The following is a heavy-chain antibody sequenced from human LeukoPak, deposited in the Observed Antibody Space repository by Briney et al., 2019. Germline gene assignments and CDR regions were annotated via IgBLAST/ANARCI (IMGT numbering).Heavy chain of an antibody. D-gene: IGHD2-21*02. J-gene: IGHJ4*02. Sequence: PSETLSPTCAVYGGSFSGYYWGWIRQPPGKGLEWIGSIYYSGSTYYNPSLKSRVTISVDTSKNQFSLKLSSVTAADTAVYYCAITIVVVTASRESYFDYWGQGTLVTVSS. CDR3: AITIVVVTASRESYFDY. CDR2: IYYSGST. CDR1: GGSFSGYY. V-gene: IGHV4-39*01.